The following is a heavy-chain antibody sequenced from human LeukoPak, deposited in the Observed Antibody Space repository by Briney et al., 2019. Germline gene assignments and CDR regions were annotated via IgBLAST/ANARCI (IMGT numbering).Heavy chain of an antibody. CDR1: VYTFNNYV. Sequence: ASVKVSCKSSVYTFNNYVVTWVRQAPGQGLEWMGWIRPYNGDTKYGQNLQGRVTMTTDTTTSTAYMELRSLRSDDTAVYYCAGGRTDIVVVPATLRNYYFDYWGQGTLVTVSS. CDR2: IRPYNGDT. CDR3: AGGRTDIVVVPATLRNYYFDY. V-gene: IGHV1-18*01. J-gene: IGHJ4*02. D-gene: IGHD2-2*01.